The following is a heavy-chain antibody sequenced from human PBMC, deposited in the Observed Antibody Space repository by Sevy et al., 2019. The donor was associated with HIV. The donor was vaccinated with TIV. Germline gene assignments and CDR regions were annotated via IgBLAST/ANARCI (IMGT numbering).Heavy chain of an antibody. CDR2: IKSKTDGGTA. Sequence: GGSLRLSCAASGFTFNYAWMSWVRQAPGKGLELVGRIKSKTDGGTADYAAHVKGRFTISRDDSENTLYLQMNSLKTEDTAVYYCASVVKNDFWDGHVNYYGLDVWGQGTTVTVSS. V-gene: IGHV3-15*01. J-gene: IGHJ6*02. CDR1: GFTFNYAW. CDR3: ASVVKNDFWDGHVNYYGLDV. D-gene: IGHD3-3*01.